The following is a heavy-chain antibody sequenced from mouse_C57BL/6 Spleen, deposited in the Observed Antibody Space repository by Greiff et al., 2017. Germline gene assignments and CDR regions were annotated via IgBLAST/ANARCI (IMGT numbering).Heavy chain of an antibody. CDR1: GYSITSGYY. Sequence: VQLKESGPGLVKPSQSLSLTCSVTGYSITSGYYWNWIRQFPGNKLEWMGYISYDGSNNYNPSLKNRISITRDTSKNQFFLKLNSVTTEDTATYYCARERASLDVWGTGTTVTVSS. J-gene: IGHJ1*03. V-gene: IGHV3-6*01. D-gene: IGHD3-1*01. CDR2: ISYDGSN. CDR3: ARERASLDV.